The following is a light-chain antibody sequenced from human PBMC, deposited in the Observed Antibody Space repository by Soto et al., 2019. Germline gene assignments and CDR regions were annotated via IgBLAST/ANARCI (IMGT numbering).Light chain of an antibody. CDR3: QQYNSYPYT. CDR1: QSISSW. V-gene: IGKV1-5*01. Sequence: DIQMTQSPSTLSASVGDRVTITCRASQSISSWLAWYQQKPGKAPTLLIYDASSLESGVPSRFSGSGSWTEFTLTISSLQPDDFATDYCQQYNSYPYTFGQGTKLEIK. CDR2: DAS. J-gene: IGKJ2*01.